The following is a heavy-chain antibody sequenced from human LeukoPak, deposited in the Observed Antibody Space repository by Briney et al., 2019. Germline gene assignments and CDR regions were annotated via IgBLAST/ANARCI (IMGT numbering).Heavy chain of an antibody. Sequence: PGGSLRLSCAASGFTLSSYAMTWVRQAPGKGLEWVSAISGSGGRTHYADSVKGRFTISRDNTKNSLSLQMNSLRAEDTAVYYCVRAPTTGAYYFDYWGQGTLITVSS. J-gene: IGHJ4*02. CDR1: GFTLSSYA. V-gene: IGHV3-23*01. CDR3: VRAPTTGAYYFDY. CDR2: ISGSGGRT. D-gene: IGHD1-26*01.